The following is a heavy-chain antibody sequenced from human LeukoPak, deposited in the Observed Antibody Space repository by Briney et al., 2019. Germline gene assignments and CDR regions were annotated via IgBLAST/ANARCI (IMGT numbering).Heavy chain of an antibody. V-gene: IGHV3-15*01. CDR3: ATEGGSGSYYGDDAFDM. Sequence: PGGSLRLSCEASGFTFSAYAMTWVRQAPGKGLEWVGRVKSKADDGTTDYAAPVQGRFTISRDDSKNTLCLQMNSLKTEDTAVYYCATEGGSGSYYGDDAFDMWGQGTMVTVSS. D-gene: IGHD3-10*01. CDR1: GFTFSAYA. CDR2: VKSKADDGTT. J-gene: IGHJ3*02.